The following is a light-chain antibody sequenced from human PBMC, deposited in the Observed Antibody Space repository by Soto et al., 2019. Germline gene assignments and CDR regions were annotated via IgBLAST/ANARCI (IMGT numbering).Light chain of an antibody. CDR3: SSSRRGPTWV. CDR2: EVN. CDR1: SSNVGSYDR. V-gene: IGLV2-23*02. J-gene: IGLJ3*02. Sequence: QSALTQPASVSGSPGQRITISCTGSSSNVGSYDRVSWYQQYPGKAPTLMIYEVNKRPSGISNRFSGSKSGNTASLTISGLQAEDEDHYYCSSSRRGPTWVFGGGTKLTVL.